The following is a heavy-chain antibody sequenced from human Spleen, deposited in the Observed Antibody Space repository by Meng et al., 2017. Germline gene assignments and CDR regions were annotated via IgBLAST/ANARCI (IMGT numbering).Heavy chain of an antibody. D-gene: IGHD6-19*01. CDR3: ARDVSFGYSSGWYHPREGFQH. J-gene: IGHJ1*01. CDR1: GGSISSGGYY. V-gene: IGHV4-61*08. CDR2: VYFSGST. Sequence: SETLSLTCTVSGGSISSGGYYWSWIRQPPGKGLEWIGYVYFSGSTYYNPSLKRRVSISLDKSKNQSSLKLSSVTAADTAVYDCARDVSFGYSSGWYHPREGFQHWGQGTLVTVSS.